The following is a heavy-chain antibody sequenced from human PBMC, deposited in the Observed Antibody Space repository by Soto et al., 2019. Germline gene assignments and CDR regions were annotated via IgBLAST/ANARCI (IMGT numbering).Heavy chain of an antibody. CDR1: GFTFDDYT. V-gene: IGHV3-43*01. CDR3: AKDYSSSWSHFDY. D-gene: IGHD6-13*01. Sequence: PGGSLRLSCAASGFTFDDYTMHWVRQAPGKGLEWVSLISWDGGSTYYVDSVKGRFTISRDNSKNSLYLQMNSLRTEDTALYYCAKDYSSSWSHFDYWGQGTLVTVS. CDR2: ISWDGGST. J-gene: IGHJ4*02.